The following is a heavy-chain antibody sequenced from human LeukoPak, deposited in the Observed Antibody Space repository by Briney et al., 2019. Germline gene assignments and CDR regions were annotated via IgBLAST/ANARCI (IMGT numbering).Heavy chain of an antibody. CDR2: ISAYNGNT. D-gene: IGHD2-2*01. CDR1: GYTITSYG. Sequence: ASVKVSCKASGYTITSYGISWVRQAPGQGLEWMGWISAYNGNTNYAQKLQGRVTMTTDTSTSTAYMELRSLRSDDTAVYYCAREGCSSTSCSLFDYWGQGTLVTVSS. CDR3: AREGCSSTSCSLFDY. J-gene: IGHJ4*02. V-gene: IGHV1-18*01.